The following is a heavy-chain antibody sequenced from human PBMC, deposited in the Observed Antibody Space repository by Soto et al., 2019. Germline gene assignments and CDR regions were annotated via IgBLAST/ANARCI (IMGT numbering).Heavy chain of an antibody. J-gene: IGHJ5*02. V-gene: IGHV4-59*01. D-gene: IGHD3-3*01. CDR3: ARDHFSDFWTDGRNWFDP. CDR1: GGSISSYY. CDR2: IYYSGST. Sequence: QVQLQESGPGLVKPSETLSLTCTVSGGSISSYYWSWIRQPPGKGLEWIGYIYYSGSTNYNPSLKSRVTISVDTSKNQFSLKLSSVTAADTAVYYCARDHFSDFWTDGRNWFDPWGQGTLVTVSS.